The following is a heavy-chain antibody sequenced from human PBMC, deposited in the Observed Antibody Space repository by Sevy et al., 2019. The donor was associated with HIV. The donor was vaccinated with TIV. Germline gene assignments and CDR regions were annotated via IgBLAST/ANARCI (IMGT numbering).Heavy chain of an antibody. V-gene: IGHV3-48*03. D-gene: IGHD2-8*01. CDR1: GFTFSSYD. Sequence: GSLRLSCTASGFTFSSYDMNWVRQAPGKGLEWVSKISSSGSSIYYADSVKGRFTISRDNAKNSLNLQMNSLRAEDTAVYYCTRNGGAFDNGFDPWGQGTLVTV. CDR2: ISSSGSSI. CDR3: TRNGGAFDNGFDP. J-gene: IGHJ5*02.